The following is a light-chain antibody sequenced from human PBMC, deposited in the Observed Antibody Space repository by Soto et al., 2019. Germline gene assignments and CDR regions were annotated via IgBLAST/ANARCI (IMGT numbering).Light chain of an antibody. V-gene: IGLV2-14*03. CDR1: SSDVGGSDH. CDR2: DVS. J-gene: IGLJ1*01. CDR3: NSYTSSITYV. Sequence: QSALTQPASVSGSPGQSITVSCTGTSSDVGGSDHVNWYQQHPGKAPKLMIFDVSNRPSGVSTRFSGSKSDNAASLTISGLQAEDEADYYCNSYTSSITYVFGTGTKVTVL.